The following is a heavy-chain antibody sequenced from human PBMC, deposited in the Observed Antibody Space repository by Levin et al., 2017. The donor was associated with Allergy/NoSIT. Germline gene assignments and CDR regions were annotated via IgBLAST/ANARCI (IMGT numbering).Heavy chain of an antibody. CDR1: GGSISSGGYY. Sequence: SETLSLTCTVSGGSISSGGYYWSWIRQHPGKGLEWIGYIYYSGSTYYNPSLKSRVTISVDTSKNQFSLKLSSVTAADTAVYYCARERYSYGYNYYYMDVWGKGTTVTVSS. CDR2: IYYSGST. D-gene: IGHD5-18*01. J-gene: IGHJ6*03. CDR3: ARERYSYGYNYYYMDV. V-gene: IGHV4-31*03.